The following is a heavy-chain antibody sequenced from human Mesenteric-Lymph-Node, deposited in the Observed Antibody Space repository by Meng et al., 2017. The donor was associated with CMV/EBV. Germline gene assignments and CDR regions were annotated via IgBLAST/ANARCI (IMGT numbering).Heavy chain of an antibody. CDR1: GIIFSNYG. Sequence: GGSLRLSCTASGIIFSNYGMHWVRQAPAKGLEWVAYIHYDGQKYADSVKGRFTISRDNSKNTIYLQMNSLRSEDTSTYYCAKSMYLDWLLPDHWGQGTVVTVSS. V-gene: IGHV3-30*02. CDR3: AKSMYLDWLLPDH. J-gene: IGHJ4*02. CDR2: IHYDGQ. D-gene: IGHD3-9*01.